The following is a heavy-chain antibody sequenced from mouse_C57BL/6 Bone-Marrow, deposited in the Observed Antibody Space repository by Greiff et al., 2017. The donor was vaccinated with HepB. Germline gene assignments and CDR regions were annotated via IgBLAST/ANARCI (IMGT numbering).Heavy chain of an antibody. V-gene: IGHV5-6*01. CDR2: ISSGGSYT. CDR3: ASPMVTTGYYAMDY. J-gene: IGHJ4*01. Sequence: EVQRVESGGDLVKPGGSLKLSCAASGFTFSSYGMSWVRQTPDKRLEWVATISSGGSYTYYPDSVKGRFTISRDNAKNTLYLQMSSLKSEDTAMYYCASPMVTTGYYAMDYWGQGTSVTVSS. CDR1: GFTFSSYG. D-gene: IGHD2-2*01.